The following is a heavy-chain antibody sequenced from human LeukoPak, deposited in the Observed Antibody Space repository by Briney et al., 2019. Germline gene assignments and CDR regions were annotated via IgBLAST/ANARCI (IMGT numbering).Heavy chain of an antibody. CDR3: TRNMGLDS. D-gene: IGHD2/OR15-2a*01. CDR1: GFIFKSQD. CDR2: ISGSGTTA. V-gene: IGHV3-23*01. Sequence: GGFLRLSCVGIGFIFKSQDMNWVRQAPGKGLEWVSSISGSGTTAWYADAVKGRFTISRDNSKNTLSLQMNSLRAEDTAVYYCTRNMGLDSWGQGTLVTVST. J-gene: IGHJ4*02.